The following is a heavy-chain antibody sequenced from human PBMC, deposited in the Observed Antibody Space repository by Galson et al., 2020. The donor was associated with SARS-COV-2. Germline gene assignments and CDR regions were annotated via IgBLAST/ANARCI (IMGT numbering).Heavy chain of an antibody. CDR1: YYSISSAYF. V-gene: IGHV4-38-2*02. CDR2: IYPSGAT. D-gene: IGHD6-13*01. CDR3: ARGIAAAGFED. Sequence: SETLSLTCTVSYYSISSAYFWGWIRQPPGKGLEWIGNIYPSGATAYNLPLNRRVTMSIDASKNQFSLRLSSVTAADTAVYYCARGIAAAGFEDWGQGALVTVSS. J-gene: IGHJ4*02.